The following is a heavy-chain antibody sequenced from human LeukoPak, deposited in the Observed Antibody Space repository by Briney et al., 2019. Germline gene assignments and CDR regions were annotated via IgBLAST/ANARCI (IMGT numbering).Heavy chain of an antibody. CDR3: AISHKWLLLDY. CDR2: INHSGIT. CDR1: GAYFSGYY. V-gene: IGHV4-34*01. J-gene: IGHJ4*02. D-gene: IGHD2-15*01. Sequence: PSETLSLTCAFYGAYFSGYYWRWIRQPPGKGLEWIGEINHSGITTYNPSLKSRVTISVDTSKKQFSLKLNSVTAADTAVYYCAISHKWLLLDYWGQGTLVTVSS.